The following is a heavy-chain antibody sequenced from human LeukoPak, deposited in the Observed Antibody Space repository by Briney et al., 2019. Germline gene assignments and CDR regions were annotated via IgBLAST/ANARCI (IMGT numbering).Heavy chain of an antibody. CDR2: ISTVIGRT. D-gene: IGHD3-22*01. J-gene: IGHJ4*02. CDR1: GFTFSDYA. CDR3: AKDPLGPQYYYDSSAYYFDY. V-gene: IGHV3-64D*08. Sequence: GGSLRLSCSASGFTFSDYAMHWVRQAPGKGLEYVSAISTVIGRTFYADSVKDRFTISRDNSGNTLYLQMSSLRPEDTAVYYCAKDPLGPQYYYDSSAYYFDYWGQGTLVTVSS.